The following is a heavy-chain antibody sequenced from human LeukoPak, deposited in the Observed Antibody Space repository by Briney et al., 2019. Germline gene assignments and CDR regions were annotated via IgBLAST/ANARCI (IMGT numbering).Heavy chain of an antibody. CDR3: AREAVAGTLFDY. CDR1: GFTFSSYW. J-gene: IGHJ4*02. CDR2: MNPDGSEK. D-gene: IGHD6-19*01. Sequence: GGSLRLSCAASGFTFSSYWMSWVRQAPGKGLEWVANMNPDGSEKYYVDSVKGRFTISRDNAKNSLYLQMNSLRAEDTAVYYCAREAVAGTLFDYWGQGTLVTVSS. V-gene: IGHV3-7*01.